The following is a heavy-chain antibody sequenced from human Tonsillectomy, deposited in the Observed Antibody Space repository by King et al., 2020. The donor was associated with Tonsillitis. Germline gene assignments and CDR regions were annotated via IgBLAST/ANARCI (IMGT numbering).Heavy chain of an antibody. D-gene: IGHD3-22*01. CDR2: ISYDGSNK. V-gene: IGHV3-30*18. CDR1: GFTFSSYG. Sequence: VQLVESGGGVVQPGRSLRLSCAASGFTFSSYGMHWVRQAPGKGLEWVAVISYDGSNKYYADSVKGRFTISRDNSKNTLYLQMNSLSAEDTAVYYCANGGDYYDSSGYPVDYWGQGTLVTVSS. CDR3: ANGGDYYDSSGYPVDY. J-gene: IGHJ4*02.